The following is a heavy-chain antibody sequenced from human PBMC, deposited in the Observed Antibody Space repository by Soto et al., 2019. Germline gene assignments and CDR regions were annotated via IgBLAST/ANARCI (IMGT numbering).Heavy chain of an antibody. V-gene: IGHV3-30*18. J-gene: IGHJ4*02. Sequence: LRLSCAASGFIFSDFGMSWVRQAPGKGLEWVAVTSFDGSHEYYAASAKGRFTISRDNSKNMLLLQMDNVRAEDTAVYYCAKSPSKARDYEVLAGYSGYFDSWGLGTLVTVSS. D-gene: IGHD3-9*01. CDR2: TSFDGSHE. CDR1: GFIFSDFG. CDR3: AKSPSKARDYEVLAGYSGYFDS.